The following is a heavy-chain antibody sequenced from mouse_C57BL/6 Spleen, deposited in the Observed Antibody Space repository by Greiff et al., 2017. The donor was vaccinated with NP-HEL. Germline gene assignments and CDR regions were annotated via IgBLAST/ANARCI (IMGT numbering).Heavy chain of an antibody. CDR1: GYTFTSYW. CDR3: ARSTRSNYLDY. Sequence: QVQLQQPGAELVMPGASVKLSCKASGYTFTSYWMHWVKQRPGQGLEWIGEIDPSDSYTNYIQKFKGKSTLTVDKSSSTAYMQLSSLTSEDSAVYYCARSTRSNYLDYWGQGTTLTVSS. CDR2: IDPSDSYT. J-gene: IGHJ2*01. V-gene: IGHV1-69*01.